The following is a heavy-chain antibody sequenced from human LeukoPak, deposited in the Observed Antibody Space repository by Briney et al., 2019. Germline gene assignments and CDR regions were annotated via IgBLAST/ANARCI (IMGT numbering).Heavy chain of an antibody. CDR1: GFTFSSFA. CDR3: ASDAGGAFYWYFDL. CDR2: ISYDGSNN. V-gene: IGHV3-30-3*01. D-gene: IGHD1-26*01. Sequence: GSXRLSCAASGFTFSSFAMHWVRQAPSKGLEWLGVISYDGSNNYYAGSLKGRFTMSRDNSGNTLYLQIKSLRPDDTAVYYCASDAGGAFYWYFDLWGRGTLVPVSS. J-gene: IGHJ2*01.